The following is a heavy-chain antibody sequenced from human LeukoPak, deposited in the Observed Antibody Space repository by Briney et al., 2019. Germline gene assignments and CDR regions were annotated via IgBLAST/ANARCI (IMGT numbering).Heavy chain of an antibody. V-gene: IGHV1-69*05. CDR2: IIPVFGTP. J-gene: IGHJ4*02. CDR1: GGIFKKYA. Sequence: GASVKVSCKASGGIFKKYAIYWVRQAPGQGLEWLGGIIPVFGTPNYAQRFQDRVTITTDESATTGYMELSTLKFEDTAVYYCARGGAEAEAGSLDFWGQGTLVTVS. CDR3: ARGGAEAEAGSLDF. D-gene: IGHD6-19*01.